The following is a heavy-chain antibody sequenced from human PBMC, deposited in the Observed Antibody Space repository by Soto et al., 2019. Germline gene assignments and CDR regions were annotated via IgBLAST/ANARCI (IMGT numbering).Heavy chain of an antibody. CDR3: ARVQSGSYALYYFDY. V-gene: IGHV4-59*01. D-gene: IGHD1-26*01. J-gene: IGHJ4*02. Sequence: SETLSLTCTVSGGSTSGYYWSWIRQFPGQGLEWIGYIYYSGSTNYNPSLKSRVTISVDKSKNQFSLKLSSVTAGDTAVYFCARVQSGSYALYYFDYWGQGTLVTVSS. CDR1: GGSTSGYY. CDR2: IYYSGST.